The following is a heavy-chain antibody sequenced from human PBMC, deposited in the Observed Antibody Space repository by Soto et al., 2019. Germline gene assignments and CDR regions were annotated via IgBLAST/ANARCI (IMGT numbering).Heavy chain of an antibody. Sequence: GGSLRLSCAASGLDFSSEVMCWVRQAPGKGLEWVSSISGSGRTIYSADSMRGRFAISRDNSKNSLYLQLNNLRVDDTAVYYCAKVGPSYYYGMDVWGQGTTVIVSS. CDR3: AKVGPSYYYGMDV. CDR2: ISGSGRTI. J-gene: IGHJ6*02. V-gene: IGHV3-23*01. D-gene: IGHD1-26*01. CDR1: GLDFSSEV.